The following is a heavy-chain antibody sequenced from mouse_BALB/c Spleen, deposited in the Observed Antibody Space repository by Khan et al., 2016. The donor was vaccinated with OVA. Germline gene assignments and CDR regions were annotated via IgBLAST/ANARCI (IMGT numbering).Heavy chain of an antibody. CDR1: GYTFTTYW. J-gene: IGHJ2*01. CDR3: TRDRIDY. CDR2: INPTSGYT. V-gene: IGHV1-7*01. Sequence: QIQLVQSGAELAKPGPSVKMSCKASGYTFTTYWMHWVKQRPGQGLEWIGYINPTSGYTDYNEKFKDRAILSADKSSSTAYMQLSSLTSEDSAVYYCTRDRIDYWGQGTTLTVSS.